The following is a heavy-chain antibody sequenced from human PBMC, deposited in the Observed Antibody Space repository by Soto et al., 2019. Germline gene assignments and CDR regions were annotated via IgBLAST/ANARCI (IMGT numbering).Heavy chain of an antibody. V-gene: IGHV1-8*01. CDR2: MHPDSGHA. J-gene: IGHJ4*02. D-gene: IGHD2-15*01. Sequence: QVQLVQSGAAVKKPGASVKVSCKASGYTFTNSDINWVRQAPGQGLEWMGWMHPDSGHAAYAQKFQGRVTLTTSTSTSTVYMEMRSLGSEDTAVYYCARRPHCSGGICYYGLDNWGQGTLVTVSS. CDR1: GYTFTNSD. CDR3: ARRPHCSGGICYYGLDN.